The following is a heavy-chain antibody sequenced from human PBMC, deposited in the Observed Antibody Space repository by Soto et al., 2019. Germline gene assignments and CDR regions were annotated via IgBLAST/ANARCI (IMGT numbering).Heavy chain of an antibody. V-gene: IGHV6-1*01. CDR2: TYYRSKWYS. Sequence: SPTLSLTCAISGDSVSSNSAAWNWIRLSPSRGLEWLGRTYYRSKWYSVCAPSVKSRISINPDTSKNQFPPHLNPVPPDDTGIYCCARGPGSLRPWGQGTLVTVSS. CDR3: ARGPGSLRP. CDR1: GDSVSSNSAA. D-gene: IGHD1-1*01. J-gene: IGHJ5*02.